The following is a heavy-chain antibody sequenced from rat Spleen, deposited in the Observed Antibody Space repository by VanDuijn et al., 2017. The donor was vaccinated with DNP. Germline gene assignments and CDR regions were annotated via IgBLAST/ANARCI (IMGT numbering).Heavy chain of an antibody. CDR3: ASWKSGRFDY. V-gene: IGHV1-43*01. J-gene: IGHJ2*01. Sequence: QVQLQQSGGELAKPGSSVRISCKASGYIFTNYYIHWIKQTTGQGLEYIGYINTGSGGTNYNEKFKGKATLTVDKSSSTAFMQLSSLTPDDSAVYYCASWKSGRFDYWGQGVMVTVSS. CDR1: GYIFTNYY. CDR2: INTGSGGT. D-gene: IGHD4-3*01.